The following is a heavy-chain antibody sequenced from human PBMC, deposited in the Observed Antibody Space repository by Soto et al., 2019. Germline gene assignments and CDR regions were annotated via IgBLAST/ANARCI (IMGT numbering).Heavy chain of an antibody. D-gene: IGHD2-2*01. CDR2: ISSSGSTI. V-gene: IGHV3-11*01. CDR1: GFTFSDYY. Sequence: GGSLRLSCAASGFTFSDYYMSWIRQAPGKGLEWVSYISSSGSTIYYADSVKGRFTISRAIAKNSLYLQMNSLRAEDTAVYYCARGGFARYLGDCSSTSCYTYWYFDLWGRGTLVTVSS. J-gene: IGHJ2*01. CDR3: ARGGFARYLGDCSSTSCYTYWYFDL.